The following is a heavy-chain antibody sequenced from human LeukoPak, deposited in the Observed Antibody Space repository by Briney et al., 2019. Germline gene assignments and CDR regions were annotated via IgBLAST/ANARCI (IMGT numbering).Heavy chain of an antibody. CDR2: ISSSSSYT. Sequence: GGSLRLSCAASGFTFSDYYMSWIRQAPGKGLEWVSYISSSSSYTNYADSVKGRFTISRDNAKNSLYLQMNSLRADDTAVYYCVRVLIVGSRSIFEHWGQGTLVTVSS. J-gene: IGHJ4*02. V-gene: IGHV3-11*06. CDR1: GFTFSDYY. CDR3: VRVLIVGSRSIFEH. D-gene: IGHD2-21*01.